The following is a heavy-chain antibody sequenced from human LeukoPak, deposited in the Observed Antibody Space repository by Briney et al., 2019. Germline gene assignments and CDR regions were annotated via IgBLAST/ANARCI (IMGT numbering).Heavy chain of an antibody. CDR3: ARDGRLAAAGTFDY. D-gene: IGHD6-13*01. Sequence: WISAYNGNTNYAQKLQGRVTMTTDTSTSTAYMELRSLRSDDTAVYYCARDGRLAAAGTFDYWGQGTLVTVSS. J-gene: IGHJ4*02. CDR2: ISAYNGNT. V-gene: IGHV1-18*01.